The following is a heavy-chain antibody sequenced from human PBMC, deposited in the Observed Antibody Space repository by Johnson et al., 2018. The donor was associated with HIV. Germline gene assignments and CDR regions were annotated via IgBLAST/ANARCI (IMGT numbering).Heavy chain of an antibody. CDR2: IWYDGSNK. CDR1: GFTFSSYG. V-gene: IGHV3-33*06. D-gene: IGHD1-26*01. Sequence: QVQLVESGGGVVQPGRSLRLSCAASGFTFSSYGMHWVRQAPGKGLEWVAVIWYDGSNKYYADSVKGRFTISRDNSKNTLYLQMNNLRAEDTAVYYCAKDRGSPGIPAAFDIWGQGTM. J-gene: IGHJ3*02. CDR3: AKDRGSPGIPAAFDI.